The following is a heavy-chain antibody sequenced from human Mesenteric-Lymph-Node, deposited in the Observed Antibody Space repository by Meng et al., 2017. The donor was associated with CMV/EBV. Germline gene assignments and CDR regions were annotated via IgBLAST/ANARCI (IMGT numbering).Heavy chain of an antibody. J-gene: IGHJ4*02. CDR1: GGSFSGYY. D-gene: IGHD2-2*01. CDR2: INHSGST. Sequence: SETLSLTCAVYGGSFSGYYWSWIRQPPGKGLEWIGEINHSGSTNYNPSLKSRVTISVDTSKNQFSLKLTSVTAADTAVYYCARAVPAASFDHWGQGALVTVSS. CDR3: ARAVPAASFDH. V-gene: IGHV4-34*01.